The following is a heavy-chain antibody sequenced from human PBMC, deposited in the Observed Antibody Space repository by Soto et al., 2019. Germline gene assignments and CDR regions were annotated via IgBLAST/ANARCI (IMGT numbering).Heavy chain of an antibody. CDR1: GFTFSSYA. D-gene: IGHD3-3*01. V-gene: IGHV3-23*01. Sequence: PGGSLRLFCAASGFTFSSYAMSWVRQAPGKGLEWVSAISGSGGSTYYADSVKGRFTISRDNSKNTLYLQMNSLRAEDTAVYYCAKDHRVWSGYYTGDYWGQGTLVTVSS. J-gene: IGHJ4*02. CDR2: ISGSGGST. CDR3: AKDHRVWSGYYTGDY.